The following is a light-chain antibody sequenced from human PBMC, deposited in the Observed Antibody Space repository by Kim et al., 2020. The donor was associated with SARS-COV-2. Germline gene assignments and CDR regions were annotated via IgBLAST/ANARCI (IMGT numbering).Light chain of an antibody. J-gene: IGLJ1*01. Sequence: GQSNTISCTGTSSDIGCYNYVSWYQQYPGKAPKLMIYDVSKRPSGVSNRFSGSKSGNTASLTISGLQAEDEADYYCSSYTSSSTYVFGAGTKVTVL. CDR1: SSDIGCYNY. CDR2: DVS. CDR3: SSYTSSSTYV. V-gene: IGLV2-14*03.